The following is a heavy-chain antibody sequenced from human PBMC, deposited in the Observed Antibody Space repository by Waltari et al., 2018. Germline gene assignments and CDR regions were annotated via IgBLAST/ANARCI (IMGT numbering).Heavy chain of an antibody. CDR1: GFSLSPYW. J-gene: IGHJ3*01. V-gene: IGHV3-7*01. CDR3: ARNSAGGGNTAYRTYDV. CDR2: IKQGGGET. Sequence: EVQLVESGGDLVPPGGSLRLSCVTSGFSLSPYWMTWVRQAPGKGLGWVARIKQGGGETVYVDSVKGRFTISRDNAKNSLYLQMNTLRAEDTSLYYCARNSAGGGNTAYRTYDVWGHGTLVTVSS. D-gene: IGHD2-15*01.